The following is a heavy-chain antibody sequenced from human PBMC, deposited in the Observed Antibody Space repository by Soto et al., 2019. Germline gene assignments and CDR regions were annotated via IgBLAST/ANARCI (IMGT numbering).Heavy chain of an antibody. D-gene: IGHD5-12*01. CDR2: IIPIFGTA. CDR1: GGTFSSYA. Sequence: ASVKVSCKASGGTFSSYAISWVRQAPGQGLEWMGGIIPIFGTANYAQKFQGRVTITADESTSTAYMELSSLRSEATAVYYCARGYSGYDWVDNWFDPWGQGTLVTAPQ. CDR3: ARGYSGYDWVDNWFDP. J-gene: IGHJ5*02. V-gene: IGHV1-69*13.